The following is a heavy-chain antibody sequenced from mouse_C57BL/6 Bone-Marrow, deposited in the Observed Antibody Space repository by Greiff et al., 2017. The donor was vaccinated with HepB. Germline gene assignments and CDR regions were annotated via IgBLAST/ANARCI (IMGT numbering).Heavy chain of an antibody. Sequence: QVQLQQSGAELVKPGASVKLSCKASGYTFTDYYINWVKQRPGQGLEWIARIYPGSGNTYYNEKFKGKATLTAEKSSSTAYMQLSSLTSEDSAVYFCAGVVAPEGYAIDYWGQGTSVTVSS. CDR3: AGVVAPEGYAIDY. CDR2: IYPGSGNT. D-gene: IGHD1-1*01. J-gene: IGHJ4*01. V-gene: IGHV1-76*01. CDR1: GYTFTDYY.